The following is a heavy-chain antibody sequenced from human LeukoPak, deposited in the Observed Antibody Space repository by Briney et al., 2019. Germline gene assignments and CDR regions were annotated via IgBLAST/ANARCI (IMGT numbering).Heavy chain of an antibody. CDR2: VYPDDSDT. D-gene: IGHD3-22*01. J-gene: IGHJ4*02. Sequence: GESLKISCKASGYSFTSHWIGWVRQVPGKGLEWMGVVYPDDSDTNYTPSFQGQVTISADKSISTAYLQWSSLKASDTAMYYCARGEGGYYDYWGQGTLVTVSS. CDR1: GYSFTSHW. CDR3: ARGEGGYYDY. V-gene: IGHV5-51*01.